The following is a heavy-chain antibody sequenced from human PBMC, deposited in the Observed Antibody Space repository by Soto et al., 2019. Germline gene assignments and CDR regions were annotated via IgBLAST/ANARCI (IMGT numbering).Heavy chain of an antibody. J-gene: IGHJ3*01. Sequence: EEQLLESGGGLVQRGGSLRLSCAASGFTFSVFAMSWVRQAPGKGLELVSTISGRGENTYYADSVKGRFTISRDNSKNTLNLQMNSVRGEDTAVYYCAKDRGTGDYGVNAVELWGQGTMVTVSS. CDR3: AKDRGTGDYGVNAVEL. D-gene: IGHD7-27*01. CDR1: GFTFSVFA. CDR2: ISGRGENT. V-gene: IGHV3-23*01.